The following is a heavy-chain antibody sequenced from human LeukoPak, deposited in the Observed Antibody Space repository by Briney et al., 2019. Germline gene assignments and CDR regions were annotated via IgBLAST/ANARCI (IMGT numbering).Heavy chain of an antibody. Sequence: SETLPLTCTVSGGSISSCTYSWGWIRQPPGKGLEWIGSISCSGSTYYNPSLKSRVTISVDTSKNQFSLYLDSVTAADTAVYYCARDWNRYAYWGQGTLVTVSS. CDR1: GGSISSCTYS. D-gene: IGHD1-1*01. CDR3: ARDWNRYAY. V-gene: IGHV4-39*07. J-gene: IGHJ4*02. CDR2: ISCSGST.